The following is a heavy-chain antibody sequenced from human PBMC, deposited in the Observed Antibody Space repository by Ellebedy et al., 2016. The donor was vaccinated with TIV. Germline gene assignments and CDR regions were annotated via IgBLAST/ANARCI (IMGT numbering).Heavy chain of an antibody. CDR3: ARLKQSRDRSHWFFDL. D-gene: IGHD1-14*01. Sequence: SETLSLTXNVSGDSFNSYYWSWIRQPAGKGLEWIGRFYVGGTTNYNPSLQSRVSLSVGPSTNEFSLKVTSLTAADTAVYYCARLKQSRDRSHWFFDLWGRGTLVTVSS. CDR1: GDSFNSYY. CDR2: FYVGGTT. V-gene: IGHV4-4*07. J-gene: IGHJ2*01.